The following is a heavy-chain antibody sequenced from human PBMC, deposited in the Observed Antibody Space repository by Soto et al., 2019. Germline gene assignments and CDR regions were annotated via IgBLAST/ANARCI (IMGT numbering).Heavy chain of an antibody. J-gene: IGHJ2*01. CDR1: GGTFSSYT. V-gene: IGHV1-69*08. D-gene: IGHD2-15*01. CDR3: ARENRVSVASATQNWYFDL. Sequence: QVQLVQSGAEVKKPGSSVKVSCKASGGTFSSYTISWVRQAPGQGLEWMGRIIPILGIANYAQKFQGRVTIYAEKSTRTAYMELSSLRSEDTAVYYCARENRVSVASATQNWYFDLWGRGTLVTVSS. CDR2: IIPILGIA.